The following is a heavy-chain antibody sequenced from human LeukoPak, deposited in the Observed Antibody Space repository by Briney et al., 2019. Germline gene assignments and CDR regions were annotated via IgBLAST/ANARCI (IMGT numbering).Heavy chain of an antibody. CDR1: GYTFTSYY. D-gene: IGHD6-13*01. CDR2: INPSAGST. Sequence: ASVKVSCKASGYTFTSYYMHWVRQAPGLGLEWMGIINPSAGSTNYAQKFQGRVAMTRDTSTSTVYLELSRLRSEDTAVYYCATDRAAAGVFDYWGQGTLVTVSS. J-gene: IGHJ4*02. CDR3: ATDRAAAGVFDY. V-gene: IGHV1-46*01.